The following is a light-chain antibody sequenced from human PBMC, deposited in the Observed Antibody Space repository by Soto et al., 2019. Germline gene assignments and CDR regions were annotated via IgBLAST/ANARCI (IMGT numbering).Light chain of an antibody. CDR1: QSVSSSY. J-gene: IGKJ1*01. V-gene: IGKV3-20*01. CDR2: GTS. CDR3: QQYDRSPWP. Sequence: EIVLTQSPGTLSLSPGERATLSCRASQSVSSSYLAWYQQKPGQAPRLLIYGTSKRATGIPDRFSGSGSGTDFTLTISRLEPEDFAVYYCQQYDRSPWPFGQGTKVEIK.